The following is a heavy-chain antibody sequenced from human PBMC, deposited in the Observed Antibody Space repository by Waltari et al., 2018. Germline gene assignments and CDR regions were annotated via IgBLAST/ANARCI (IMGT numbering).Heavy chain of an antibody. CDR3: AGMGYGSGSYYALDY. V-gene: IGHV4-39*07. Sequence: QLQLQESGPGLVKPSETLSLTCTVSGGSISSSSYYWGWIRQPPGKGLEWIGSIYYSGSTYYNPSLKSRVTISVDTSKNQFSLKLSSVTAADTAVYYCAGMGYGSGSYYALDYWGQGTLVTVSS. D-gene: IGHD3-10*01. CDR1: GGSISSSSYY. J-gene: IGHJ4*02. CDR2: IYYSGST.